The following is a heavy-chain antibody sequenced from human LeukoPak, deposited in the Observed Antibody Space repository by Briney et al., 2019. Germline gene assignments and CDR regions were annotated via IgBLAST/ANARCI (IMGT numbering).Heavy chain of an antibody. J-gene: IGHJ5*02. CDR2: IYYSGST. CDR3: ARHLRNNWFDP. CDR1: GGSISTYY. V-gene: IGHV4-59*08. Sequence: SETLSLTCTVSGGSISTYYWSWIRQPPGKGLEWIGYIYYSGSTNYNPSLKSRVTISVDTSKNQFSLKLTSVTAADTAVYYCARHLRNNWFDPWGQGTLVTVSS.